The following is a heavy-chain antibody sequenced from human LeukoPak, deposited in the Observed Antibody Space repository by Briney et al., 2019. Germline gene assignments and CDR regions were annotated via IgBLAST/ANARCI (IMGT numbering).Heavy chain of an antibody. D-gene: IGHD7-27*01. Sequence: RASETLSLTCAVYGGSFSGYYWSWIRQPPGKGLEWIGEINHSGSTNYNPSLKSRVTISVDTSKNQFSLKLSSVTAADTAVYYCARAGTGAAFDIRGQGTMVTVSS. V-gene: IGHV4-34*01. CDR3: ARAGTGAAFDI. J-gene: IGHJ3*02. CDR1: GGSFSGYY. CDR2: INHSGST.